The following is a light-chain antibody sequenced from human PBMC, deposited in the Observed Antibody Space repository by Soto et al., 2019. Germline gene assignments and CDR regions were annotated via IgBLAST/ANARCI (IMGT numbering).Light chain of an antibody. V-gene: IGLV2-14*01. CDR2: DVS. CDR3: SSYTSSSTLYV. CDR1: SSDVGGYNY. J-gene: IGLJ1*01. Sequence: QSVLTQPASVSGSPEQSITISCTGTSSDVGGYNYVSWYQQHPGKAPKLMIYDVSNRPSGVSHRFSGSKSGNTASLTISGLEAEDESDYYCSSYTSSSTLYVFGTGTKLTVL.